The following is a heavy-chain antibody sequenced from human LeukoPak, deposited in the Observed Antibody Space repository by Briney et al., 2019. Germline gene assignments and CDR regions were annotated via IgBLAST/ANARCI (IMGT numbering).Heavy chain of an antibody. CDR3: ARGGKEYYFDY. D-gene: IGHD3-16*01. CDR2: ISYDGSNK. Sequence: GGSLRLSCAASGFTFRNYGMHWVRQAPGKGLEWVSIISYDGSNKYYADSVKGRFTISRDNSKNTLYLQMNSLRAEDTAVYYCARGGKEYYFDYWGQGTLVTVSS. CDR1: GFTFRNYG. J-gene: IGHJ4*02. V-gene: IGHV3-30*03.